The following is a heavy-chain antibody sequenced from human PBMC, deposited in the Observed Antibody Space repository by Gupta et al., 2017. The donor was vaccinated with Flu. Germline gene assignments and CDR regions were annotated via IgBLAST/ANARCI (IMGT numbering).Heavy chain of an antibody. J-gene: IGHJ5*02. CDR1: F. CDR2: INHSGRT. CDR3: ARVALVGYGSNWFDP. Sequence: FWSWIRQPPGKELEWIGEINHSGRTNYNPSLESRVTISIDTSKNEFSLKLNSLTAADTAVYYCARVALVGYGSNWFDPWGPGTLVTVSA. D-gene: IGHD2-2*01. V-gene: IGHV4-34*01.